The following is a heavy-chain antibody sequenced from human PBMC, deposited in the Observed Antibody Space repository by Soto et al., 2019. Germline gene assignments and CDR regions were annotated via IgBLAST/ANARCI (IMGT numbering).Heavy chain of an antibody. V-gene: IGHV3-11*01. J-gene: IGHJ4*02. CDR1: GFTFSDYY. D-gene: IGHD3-3*01. CDR2: ISSSGRTI. CDR3: ARGKSNIFGLVKGPPDY. Sequence: QVQLVESGGGLVKPGGSLRLSCAASGFTFSDYYMSWIRQAPGKGLEWVSYISSSGRTIYYADSVKGRFTISRDNAKNSLYLQMNSLRAEDTAVSYWARGKSNIFGLVKGPPDYWGQGTLVTVAS.